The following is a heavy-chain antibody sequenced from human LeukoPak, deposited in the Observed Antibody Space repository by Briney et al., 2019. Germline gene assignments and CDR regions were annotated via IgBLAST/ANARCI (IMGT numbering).Heavy chain of an antibody. CDR2: IHTTGSI. CDR3: ARILRVAATDAFDI. Sequence: PSETLSLTCTVSGGSISNYYCTWIRQPAGRGLEWIGRIHTTGSINYNPSLKSRITVSADTSKNQFSLKLSSVTAADTAVYYCARILRVAATDAFDIWGQGTMVTVSS. CDR1: GGSISNYY. J-gene: IGHJ3*02. D-gene: IGHD2-15*01. V-gene: IGHV4-4*07.